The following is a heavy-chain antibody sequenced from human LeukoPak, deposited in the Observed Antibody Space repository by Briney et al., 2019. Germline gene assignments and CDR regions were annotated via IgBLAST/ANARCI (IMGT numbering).Heavy chain of an antibody. J-gene: IGHJ4*02. CDR2: IRSKTKSYAT. Sequence: GGSLRLSCAASGFTFSDSGMHWVRQASGKGLEWVGRIRSKTKSYATAYAASVKGRFTISRDDSKNTAYLQMNSLQTEDTAVYYCTTRRWAQEMATTPYYFNYWGQGTLVTVSS. CDR3: TTRRWAQEMATTPYYFNY. D-gene: IGHD5-24*01. CDR1: GFTFSDSG. V-gene: IGHV3-73*01.